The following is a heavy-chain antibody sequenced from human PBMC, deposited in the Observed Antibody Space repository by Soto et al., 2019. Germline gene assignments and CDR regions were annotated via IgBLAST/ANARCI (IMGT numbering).Heavy chain of an antibody. Sequence: GGSLRLSCAASGFTFSSYAMHWVRQAPGKGLEWVAVISYDGSNKYYADSVKGRFTISRDNSKNTPYLQMNSLRAEDTAVYYCARDPNYYDSSGYYDYWGQGTLVTVSS. CDR2: ISYDGSNK. CDR1: GFTFSSYA. V-gene: IGHV3-30-3*01. CDR3: ARDPNYYDSSGYYDY. J-gene: IGHJ4*02. D-gene: IGHD3-22*01.